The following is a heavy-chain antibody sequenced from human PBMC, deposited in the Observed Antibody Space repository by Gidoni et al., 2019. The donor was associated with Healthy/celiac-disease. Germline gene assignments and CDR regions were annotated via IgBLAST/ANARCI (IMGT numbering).Heavy chain of an antibody. CDR3: ARDAYCSGGSCYSDYYYGMDV. Sequence: EVQLVESGGGLVKPGGSLSLSCAASGFTFSSYSMNWVRQAPGKGLEWVSSISSSSSYIYYADSVKGRFTISRDNAKNSLYLQMNSLRAEDTAVYYCARDAYCSGGSCYSDYYYGMDVWGQGTTVTVSS. D-gene: IGHD2-15*01. CDR1: GFTFSSYS. V-gene: IGHV3-21*01. J-gene: IGHJ6*02. CDR2: ISSSSSYI.